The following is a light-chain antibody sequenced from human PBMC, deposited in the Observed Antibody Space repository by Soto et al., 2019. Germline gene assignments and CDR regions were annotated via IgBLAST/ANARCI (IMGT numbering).Light chain of an antibody. J-gene: IGKJ3*01. CDR1: QSLLHSNGYNY. Sequence: DLVMTQSPLSLPVTPGEPASISCRSSQSLLHSNGYNYLDSYLQKPGQSPQLLIYLGSNRASGVPDRFSGSGSGTDFTLKISRVEAEDVGVYYCMQALQTRTFGPGTKVDIK. CDR2: LGS. V-gene: IGKV2-28*01. CDR3: MQALQTRT.